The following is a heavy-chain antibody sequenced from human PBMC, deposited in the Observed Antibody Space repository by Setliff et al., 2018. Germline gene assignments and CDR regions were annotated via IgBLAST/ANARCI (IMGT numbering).Heavy chain of an antibody. CDR2: IYYRGDT. V-gene: IGHV4-39*01. CDR1: GASLSSGTYY. J-gene: IGHJ4*02. CDR3: ARTGTYRYFDY. D-gene: IGHD1-1*01. Sequence: LSLTCTVSGASLSSGTYYWGWIRQPPGKGLEWIGRIYYRGDTYYNASLKGRLTISVDTAQNQFSLRLTSVAAADTAVYYCARTGTYRYFDYWGQGALVTVSS.